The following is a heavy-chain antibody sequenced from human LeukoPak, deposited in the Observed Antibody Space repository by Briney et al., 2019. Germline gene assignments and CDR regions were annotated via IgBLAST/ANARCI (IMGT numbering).Heavy chain of an antibody. J-gene: IGHJ4*02. D-gene: IGHD3-22*01. CDR3: ARVNYDSSGAPDY. Sequence: SETLSLTCAVYAGSFSGYYWSWIRQPPGKGLEWIGEINHSGSTNYNPSLKSRVTISVDTSKNQFSLKLSSVTAADTAVYYCARVNYDSSGAPDYWGQGTLVTVSS. CDR2: INHSGST. CDR1: AGSFSGYY. V-gene: IGHV4-34*01.